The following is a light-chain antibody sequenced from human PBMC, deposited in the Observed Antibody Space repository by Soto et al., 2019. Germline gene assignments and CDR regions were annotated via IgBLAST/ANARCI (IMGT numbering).Light chain of an antibody. CDR3: ASWDDSLEGVV. V-gene: IGLV1-44*01. CDR2: SKN. CDR1: SSNIGGNV. J-gene: IGLJ2*01. Sequence: QSVVTQPPSASGPPGQTVTISCSGSSSNIGGNVVNWYQQVPGTAPRLLIYSKNQRPSGVPDRFSASKSGTTASLAISGLQSEDEADYYCASWDDSLEGVVFGGGTQLTVL.